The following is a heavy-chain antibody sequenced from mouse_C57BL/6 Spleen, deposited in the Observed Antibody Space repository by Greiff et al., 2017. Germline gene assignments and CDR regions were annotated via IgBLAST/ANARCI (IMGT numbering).Heavy chain of an antibody. CDR3: ARSEYYGSSYDAMDY. D-gene: IGHD1-1*01. Sequence: QVQLKESGPELVKPGASVKISCKASGYAFSSSWMNWVKQRPGKGLEWIGRIYPGDGDTNYNGKFKGKATLTADKSSSTAYMQLSSLTSEDSAVYFCARSEYYGSSYDAMDYWGQGTSVTVSS. CDR1: GYAFSSSW. J-gene: IGHJ4*01. CDR2: IYPGDGDT. V-gene: IGHV1-82*01.